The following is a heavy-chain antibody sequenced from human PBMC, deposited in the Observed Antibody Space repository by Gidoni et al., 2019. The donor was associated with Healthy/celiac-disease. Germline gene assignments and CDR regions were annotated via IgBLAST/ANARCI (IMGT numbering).Heavy chain of an antibody. V-gene: IGHV3-64*01. CDR2: ISSNGGST. CDR1: GFPSSSYA. Sequence: EAQLVESGGGLFRPGGSLRLSCAPSGFPSSSYARHWVRQATGKGLEYVSGISSNGGSTYYANSVKGRFTISRDNSKNTLYLQMGSLRAEDMAVYYCARDRAVVPPFEGFDYWGQGTLVTVSS. CDR3: ARDRAVVPPFEGFDY. D-gene: IGHD2-8*01. J-gene: IGHJ4*02.